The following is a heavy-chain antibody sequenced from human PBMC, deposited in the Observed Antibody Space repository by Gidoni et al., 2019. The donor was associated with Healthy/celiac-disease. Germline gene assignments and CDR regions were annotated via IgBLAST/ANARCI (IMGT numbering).Heavy chain of an antibody. D-gene: IGHD4-17*01. V-gene: IGHV1-69*01. J-gene: IGHJ5*02. CDR1: GGTFSSYA. CDR3: ARDAAGGYGDYDASVSCWFDP. Sequence: QVQLVQSGAEVKKPGSSVKVSCKASGGTFSSYAIRWVRQAPGQGLEWMGGIIPIFGTANYAQKFQGRVTITADESTSTAYMELSSLRSEDTAVYYCARDAAGGYGDYDASVSCWFDPWGQGTLVTVSS. CDR2: IIPIFGTA.